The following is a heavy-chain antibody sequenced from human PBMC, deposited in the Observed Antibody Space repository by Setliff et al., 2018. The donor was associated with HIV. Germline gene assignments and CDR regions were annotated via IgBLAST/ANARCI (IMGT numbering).Heavy chain of an antibody. CDR2: ITSDSGEI. CDR1: GFTLSHYT. CDR3: ARAGVYYDSSGYCIDY. V-gene: IGHV3-21*06. J-gene: IGHJ4*03. D-gene: IGHD3-22*01. Sequence: GGSLRLSCEASGFTLSHYTMNWVRQAPGKGLKWVSAITSDSGEIYYADSVRGRFAVSRDNAKSSLYLQMNSLTAEDTGVYYCARAGVYYDSSGYCIDYWGQGTMVTVSS.